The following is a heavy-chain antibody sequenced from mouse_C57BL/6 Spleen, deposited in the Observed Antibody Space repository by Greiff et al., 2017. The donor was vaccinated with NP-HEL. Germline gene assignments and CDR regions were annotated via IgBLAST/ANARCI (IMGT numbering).Heavy chain of an antibody. CDR3: ARYMITPHYCAMDY. CDR2: IRNKANGYTT. V-gene: IGHV7-3*01. Sequence: EVKLVESGGGLVQPGGSLSLSCAASGFTFTDYYMSWVRQPPGKALEWLGFIRNKANGYTTEYSASVKGRFTISRDNSQSILYLQMNALRAEDSATYYCARYMITPHYCAMDYWGQGTSVTVSS. CDR1: GFTFTDYY. D-gene: IGHD2-4*01. J-gene: IGHJ4*01.